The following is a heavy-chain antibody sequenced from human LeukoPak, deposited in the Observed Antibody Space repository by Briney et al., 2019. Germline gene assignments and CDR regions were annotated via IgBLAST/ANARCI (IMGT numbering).Heavy chain of an antibody. CDR2: ISWNSGSI. Sequence: GGTLRLSCAASGFTFDDYAMHWVRQAPGKGLEWVSGISWNSGSIGYADSVKGRFTISRDNAKNSLYLQMNSLRAEDTALYYCAKDQWLVPNYFDYWGQGTLVTVSS. CDR1: GFTFDDYA. D-gene: IGHD6-19*01. CDR3: AKDQWLVPNYFDY. J-gene: IGHJ4*02. V-gene: IGHV3-9*01.